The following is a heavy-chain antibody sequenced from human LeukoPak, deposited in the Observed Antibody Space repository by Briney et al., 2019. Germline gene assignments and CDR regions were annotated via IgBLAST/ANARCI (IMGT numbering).Heavy chain of an antibody. CDR2: ISYDGSNK. CDR3: AKDMGFLEWFDY. Sequence: PGRSLRLSCAASGFTFSSYGMHWVRQAPGKGLEWVAVISYDGSNKYYADSVKGRFTISRDNSKNTLYLQMNSLRAEDTAVYYCAKDMGFLEWFDYWGQGTLVTVPS. J-gene: IGHJ4*02. CDR1: GFTFSSYG. V-gene: IGHV3-30*18. D-gene: IGHD3-3*01.